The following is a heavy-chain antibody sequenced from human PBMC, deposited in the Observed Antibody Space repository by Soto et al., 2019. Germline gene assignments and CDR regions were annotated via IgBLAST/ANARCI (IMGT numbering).Heavy chain of an antibody. J-gene: IGHJ5*02. D-gene: IGHD6-13*01. CDR2: IIPIFGTA. CDR3: ARDLGVAAAANWFDP. CDR1: GGTFSSYA. Sequence: SVKVSCKASGGTFSSYAISWVRQAPGQGLEWMGGIIPIFGTANYAQKFQGRVTITADKSTSTAYMELSSLRSEDTAVYYCARDLGVAAAANWFDPWGQGTLVTVSS. V-gene: IGHV1-69*06.